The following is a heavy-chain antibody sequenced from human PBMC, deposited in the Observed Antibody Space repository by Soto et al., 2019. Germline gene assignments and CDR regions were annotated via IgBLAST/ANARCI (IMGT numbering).Heavy chain of an antibody. Sequence: GGSLRLSCAASGFTFSSYSMNWVRQAPGKGLEWVSYISSSSSTIYYADSVKGRFTISRDNAKNSLYLQMNSLSAEDTAVYYCARYYGLGPTDRDAFDIWGQGTMVTVSS. D-gene: IGHD3-3*01. CDR3: ARYYGLGPTDRDAFDI. V-gene: IGHV3-48*04. CDR2: ISSSSSTI. CDR1: GFTFSSYS. J-gene: IGHJ3*02.